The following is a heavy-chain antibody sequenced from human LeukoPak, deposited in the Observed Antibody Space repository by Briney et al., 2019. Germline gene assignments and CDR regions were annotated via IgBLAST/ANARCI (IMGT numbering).Heavy chain of an antibody. CDR1: GFTFNTYA. CDR3: AKLLSGSYYTDYFDY. Sequence: GGSLRLSCEASGFTFNTYAMTWVRQAPGKGPEWVSSISGSGDSTYYADSVKGRFTISRDNSKNTLYLQMNSLRAEDTAVYYCAKLLSGSYYTDYFDYWGQGTLVTVSS. CDR2: ISGSGDST. J-gene: IGHJ4*02. V-gene: IGHV3-23*01. D-gene: IGHD1-26*01.